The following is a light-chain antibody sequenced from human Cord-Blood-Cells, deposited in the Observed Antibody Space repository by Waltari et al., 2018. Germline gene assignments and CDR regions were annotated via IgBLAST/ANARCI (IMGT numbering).Light chain of an antibody. V-gene: IGLV2-8*01. CDR3: SSYAGSNIWV. CDR1: SSDVGGYNY. Sequence: QSALTQPPSASGSPGQSVTISCTGTSSDVGGYNYVSWYHQHPGKAPKLMIYEVSKRPSGVPDRFSGSKSGNTASLTVSGLQAEDEADYYCSSYAGSNIWVFGGGTKLTVL. J-gene: IGLJ3*02. CDR2: EVS.